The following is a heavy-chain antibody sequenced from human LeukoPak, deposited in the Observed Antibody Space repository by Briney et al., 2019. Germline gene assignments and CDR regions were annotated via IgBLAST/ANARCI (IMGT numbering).Heavy chain of an antibody. CDR2: INHSGST. V-gene: IGHV4-34*01. J-gene: IGHJ5*02. D-gene: IGHD1-26*01. CDR1: GGSFSGYY. CDR3: ARVGGSYFLNWFDP. Sequence: NPWETLSLTCAVYGGSFSGYYWSWIRQPPGKGLEWIGEINHSGSTNYNPSLKSRVTISVDTSKNQFSLKLSSVTAADTAVYYCARVGGSYFLNWFDPWGQGTLVTVSS.